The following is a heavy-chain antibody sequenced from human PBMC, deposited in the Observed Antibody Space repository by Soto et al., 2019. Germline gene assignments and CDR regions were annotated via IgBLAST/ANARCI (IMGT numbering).Heavy chain of an antibody. Sequence: QVQLVQSGAEVKKPGASVKVSRKASGYTFSSYYMHWVRQAPGQGLEWMAVINPSGDSTTYAQKFQGRVTMTRDTSTSTLFMELSSLRSEDTAVYFCARDWEFGYWGQGTLVTVSS. D-gene: IGHD3-10*01. CDR3: ARDWEFGY. J-gene: IGHJ4*02. CDR1: GYTFSSYY. V-gene: IGHV1-46*01. CDR2: INPSGDST.